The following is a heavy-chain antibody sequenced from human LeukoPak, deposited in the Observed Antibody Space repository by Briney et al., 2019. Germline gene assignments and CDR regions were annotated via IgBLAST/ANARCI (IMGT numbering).Heavy chain of an antibody. CDR1: GGSISSGGYY. J-gene: IGHJ4*02. CDR3: ASSSRGVVVYFDY. V-gene: IGHV4-31*03. Sequence: PSETLSLTCSVSGGSISSGGYYWSWIRQHPGKGLEWIGYIYCSGSTYYNPSLKSRVTISVDTSKNQFSLKLGSVTAADTAVYYCASSSRGVVVYFDYWGQGTLVTVSS. CDR2: IYCSGST. D-gene: IGHD3-22*01.